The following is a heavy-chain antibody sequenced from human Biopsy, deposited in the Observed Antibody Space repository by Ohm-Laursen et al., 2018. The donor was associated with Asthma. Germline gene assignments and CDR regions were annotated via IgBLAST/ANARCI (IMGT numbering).Heavy chain of an antibody. CDR3: ARIKIRIGAGTDRYFDL. V-gene: IGHV3-30-3*01. D-gene: IGHD3-16*01. CDR2: GGSYYDGGLK. Sequence: SLRLSCAASGFTFRSYAMHWVRQAPGKGLEWVAVGGSYYDGGLKYYADSVNGRFTVSRDNSKNTLFLHMNSLRADDTAVYYCARIKIRIGAGTDRYFDLWGRGTLVTVSS. J-gene: IGHJ2*01. CDR1: GFTFRSYA.